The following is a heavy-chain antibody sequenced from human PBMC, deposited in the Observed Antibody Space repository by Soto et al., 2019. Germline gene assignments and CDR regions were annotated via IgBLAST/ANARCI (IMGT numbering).Heavy chain of an antibody. CDR3: ASSAPRNCTNGVCYATSFDY. CDR2: IGTAGDT. Sequence: EVQLVESGGGLVQPGGSLRLSCAASGFTFSSYDMHWVRQATGKGLEWVSAIGTAGDTYYPGSVKGRFTISRENAKNSLYLQMNSLRAGDTAVYYCASSAPRNCTNGVCYATSFDYWGQGTLVTVSS. D-gene: IGHD2-8*01. J-gene: IGHJ4*02. V-gene: IGHV3-13*01. CDR1: GFTFSSYD.